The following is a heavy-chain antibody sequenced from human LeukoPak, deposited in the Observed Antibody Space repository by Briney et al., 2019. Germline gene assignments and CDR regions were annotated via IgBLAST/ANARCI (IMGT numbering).Heavy chain of an antibody. CDR2: IYYSGST. Sequence: PSETLSLTCTVSGGSISSYYWSWIRQPPGKGLEWIGYIYYSGSTNYNPSLKSRVTISVDTSKNQFSLKLSSVTAADTAVYYCARDKLDGDYVWGSYRSPNWFDPWGQGTLVTVSS. D-gene: IGHD3-16*02. J-gene: IGHJ5*02. CDR3: ARDKLDGDYVWGSYRSPNWFDP. CDR1: GGSISSYY. V-gene: IGHV4-59*01.